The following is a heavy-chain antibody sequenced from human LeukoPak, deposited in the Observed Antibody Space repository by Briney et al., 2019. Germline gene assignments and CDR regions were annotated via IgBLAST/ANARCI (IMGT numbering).Heavy chain of an antibody. D-gene: IGHD2-15*01. Sequence: GGSLRLSCAASGFTFSSYGMHWVRQAPGKGLEWVAVIWYDGSNKYHADSVKGRSTISRDNSKNTLSLQMNSLRDEDRAVYYCARDGIVGYGMDVWGQGTTVTVSS. CDR1: GFTFSSYG. V-gene: IGHV3-33*01. J-gene: IGHJ6*02. CDR2: IWYDGSNK. CDR3: ARDGIVGYGMDV.